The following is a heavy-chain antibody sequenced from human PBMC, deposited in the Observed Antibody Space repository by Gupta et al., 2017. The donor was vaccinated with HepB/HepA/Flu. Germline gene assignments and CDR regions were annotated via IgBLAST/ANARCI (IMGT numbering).Heavy chain of an antibody. CDR3: ARADIVVVPAAIRGMGWFDP. CDR2: INHSGST. D-gene: IGHD2-2*02. Sequence: QVQLQQWGAGLLKPSETLSLTCAVYGGSFSGYYWSWIRQPPGKGLEWIGEINHSGSTNYNPSLKSRVTISVDTSKNQFSLKLSSVTAADTAVYYCARADIVVVPAAIRGMGWFDPWGQGTLVTVSS. V-gene: IGHV4-34*01. J-gene: IGHJ5*02. CDR1: GGSFSGYY.